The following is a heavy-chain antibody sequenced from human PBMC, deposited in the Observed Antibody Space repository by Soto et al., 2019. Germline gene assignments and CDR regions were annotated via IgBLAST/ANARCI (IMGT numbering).Heavy chain of an antibody. J-gene: IGHJ5*02. CDR2: IYYSGST. V-gene: IGHV4-31*03. CDR3: ARVGGINWFDP. CDR1: GGSISSGGYY. D-gene: IGHD3-16*01. Sequence: QVQLQESGPGLVKPSQTLSLTCTVSGGSISSGGYYWSWIRQHPGKGLEWIGYIYYSGSTSYNPSLKIRVTIAVDTSKNQFSLKLSSVTAADTAVYYCARVGGINWFDPWGQGTLVTVSS.